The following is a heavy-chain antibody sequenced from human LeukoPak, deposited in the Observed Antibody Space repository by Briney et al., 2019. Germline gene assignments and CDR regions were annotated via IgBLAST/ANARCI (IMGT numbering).Heavy chain of an antibody. V-gene: IGHV4-30-2*01. CDR2: IYHSGST. CDR3: AREHDYGDYGNDAFDI. CDR1: GGSISSGGYS. D-gene: IGHD4-17*01. Sequence: SETLSLTCAVSGGSISSGGYSWSWIRQPPGKGLEWIGYIYHSGSTYYNPSLKSRVTISVDRSKNQFSLKLSSVTAADTAVYYCAREHDYGDYGNDAFDIWGQGTMVTVSS. J-gene: IGHJ3*02.